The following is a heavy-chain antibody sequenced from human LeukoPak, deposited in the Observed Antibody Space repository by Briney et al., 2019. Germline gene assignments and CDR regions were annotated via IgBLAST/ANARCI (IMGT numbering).Heavy chain of an antibody. V-gene: IGHV1-69*13. CDR3: ARESVGAAAGRGAFDI. D-gene: IGHD6-13*01. Sequence: SVKVSSKASGGTFSSYAISWVRQAPGQGLEWMGGIIPIFGTANYAQKFQGRVTITADESTSTAYMELSSLRSEDTAVYYCARESVGAAAGRGAFDIWGQGTMVTVSS. CDR1: GGTFSSYA. CDR2: IIPIFGTA. J-gene: IGHJ3*02.